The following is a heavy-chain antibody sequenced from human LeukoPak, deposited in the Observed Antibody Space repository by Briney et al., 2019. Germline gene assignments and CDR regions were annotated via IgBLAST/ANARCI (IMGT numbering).Heavy chain of an antibody. CDR1: GFTFSNAW. CDR3: TTDLEVYDILTGHTSYLGV. Sequence: GGSLRLSCAASGFTFSNAWMSWVRQAPGKGLEWVGRIKSKTDGGTTDYDAPVKGRFNISRDDSKNTLYLQMNSLKTEDTAVYYCTTDLEVYDILTGHTSYLGVWGQGTTVTVSS. D-gene: IGHD3-9*01. V-gene: IGHV3-15*01. CDR2: IKSKTDGGTT. J-gene: IGHJ6*02.